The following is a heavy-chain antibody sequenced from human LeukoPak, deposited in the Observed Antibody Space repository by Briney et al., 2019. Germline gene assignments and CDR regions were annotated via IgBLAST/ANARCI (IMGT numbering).Heavy chain of an antibody. CDR2: IYYTGRT. CDR1: GGSISPDY. CDR3: TRLLDYDASGDPDTFDI. D-gene: IGHD3-22*01. V-gene: IGHV4-59*01. Sequence: SETLSLTCTVSGGSISPDYWSWIRQPPGKGLEWIGFIYYTGRTRYSPSLQSRVTISGDTSKNHFSLKLSSLSAADTAVYYCTRLLDYDASGDPDTFDIWGRGTMVTVSS. J-gene: IGHJ3*02.